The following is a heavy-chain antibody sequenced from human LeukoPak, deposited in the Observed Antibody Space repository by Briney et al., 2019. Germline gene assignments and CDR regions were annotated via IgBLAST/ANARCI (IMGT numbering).Heavy chain of an antibody. CDR1: GYTFTGYY. J-gene: IGHJ4*02. Sequence: ASVKVSCKASGYTFTGYYMHWVRQAPGQGLEWMGWFNPNSGGTNCAQKFQGRVTMTRDTSISTAYMELSRLRSDDTAVYYCARKQVSTSSFDYWGQGTLVIVSS. V-gene: IGHV1-2*02. D-gene: IGHD5/OR15-5a*01. CDR3: ARKQVSTSSFDY. CDR2: FNPNSGGT.